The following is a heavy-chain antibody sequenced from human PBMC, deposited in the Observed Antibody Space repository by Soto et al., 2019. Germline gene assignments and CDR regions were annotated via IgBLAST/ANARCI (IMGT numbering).Heavy chain of an antibody. CDR3: ARVGITIFGLGNGMDV. CDR1: GFTFSDYY. V-gene: IGHV3-11*06. D-gene: IGHD3-3*01. Sequence: KTGGSLRLSCAASGFTFSDYYMSWIRQAPGKGLEWVSYISSSSSYTNYADSVKGRFTISRDNAKNSLYLQMNSLRAEDTAVYYCARVGITIFGLGNGMDVWGQGTTVTVSS. CDR2: ISSSSSYT. J-gene: IGHJ6*02.